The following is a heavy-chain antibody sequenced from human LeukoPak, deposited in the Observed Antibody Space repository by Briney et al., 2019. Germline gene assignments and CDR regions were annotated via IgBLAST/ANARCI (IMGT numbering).Heavy chain of an antibody. CDR2: MNPNSSNT. CDR1: GYTFTSYD. J-gene: IGHJ4*02. CDR3: ARGGPRGDSCDY. Sequence: GASVKLSCKASGYTFTSYDINWVRHATGQGLEWMGWMNPNSSNTGYAQKFQGRVTTTRNTSISTAYMELSSLRSEDTAVYYCARGGPRGDSCDYWGQGTLVTVSS. V-gene: IGHV1-8*01. D-gene: IGHD2-15*01.